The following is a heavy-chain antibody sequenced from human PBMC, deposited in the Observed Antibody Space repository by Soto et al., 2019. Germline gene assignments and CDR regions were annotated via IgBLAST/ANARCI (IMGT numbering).Heavy chain of an antibody. J-gene: IGHJ6*02. D-gene: IGHD3-22*01. V-gene: IGHV3-30-3*01. Sequence: GGSLRLSCAAPGFTFSSYAMHWVRKAPGKGLEWVAVISYDGSNKYYADSVKGRFTISRDNSKNTLYLQMNSLRAEDTAVYYCARPSNSGYGYDSSGYYYGEGELGYYYGMDVWGQGTTVTSP. CDR1: GFTFSSYA. CDR2: ISYDGSNK. CDR3: ARPSNSGYGYDSSGYYYGEGELGYYYGMDV.